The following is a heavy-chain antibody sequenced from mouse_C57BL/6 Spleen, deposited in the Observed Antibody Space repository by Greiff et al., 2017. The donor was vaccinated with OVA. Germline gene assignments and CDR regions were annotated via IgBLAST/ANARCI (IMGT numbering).Heavy chain of an antibody. CDR1: GYTFTSYW. CDR3: ARAYGNYDY. D-gene: IGHD2-1*01. CDR2: IHPNSGST. Sequence: QVQLQQPGAELVKPGASVKLSCKASGYTFTSYWMHWVKQRTGQGLEWIGMIHPNSGSTNYNEKFKGKATLTADTSSSTAYMQLSSLTSDDSAVYCCARAYGNYDYWGQGTTLTVAS. J-gene: IGHJ2*01. V-gene: IGHV1-64*01.